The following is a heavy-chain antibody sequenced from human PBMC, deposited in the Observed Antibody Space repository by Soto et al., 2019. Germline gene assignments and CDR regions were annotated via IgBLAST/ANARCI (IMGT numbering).Heavy chain of an antibody. CDR2: IYSGGST. V-gene: IGHV3-53*01. Sequence: GGSLRLSCAASGFTVSSNYMSWVRQAPGKGLEWVSVIYSGGSTYYADSVKGRLTISRDNSKNTLYLQMNSLRAEDTAVYYCARVALSRITMIVVPDAFDIWGQGTMVTVSS. CDR3: ARVALSRITMIVVPDAFDI. D-gene: IGHD3-22*01. J-gene: IGHJ3*02. CDR1: GFTVSSNY.